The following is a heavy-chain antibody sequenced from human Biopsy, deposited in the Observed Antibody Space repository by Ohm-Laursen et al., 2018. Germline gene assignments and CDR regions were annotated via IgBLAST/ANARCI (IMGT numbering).Heavy chain of an antibody. J-gene: IGHJ5*02. CDR1: GYTFTDDQ. V-gene: IGHV1-2*06. D-gene: IGHD2-21*02. Sequence: ASSVKVSCKTTGYTFTDDQIHWVREAPGQGLEWMGLVNPKKGGTRYAQKFQGRVTMTSDVSVATAYMELTGLTSDDTAVYFCSREQHYYSAWGQGTLVTVSS. CDR2: VNPKKGGT. CDR3: SREQHYYSA.